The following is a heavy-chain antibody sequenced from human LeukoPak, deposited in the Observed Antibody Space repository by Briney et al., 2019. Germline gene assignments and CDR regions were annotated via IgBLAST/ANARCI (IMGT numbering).Heavy chain of an antibody. J-gene: IGHJ4*02. CDR3: ARAFGSSGYYSYYFDY. D-gene: IGHD3-22*01. CDR2: IYYSGST. Sequence: PSETLSLTCTVSGGSISSYYWSWIRQPPGKGLEWIGYIYYSGSTNYNPSLKSRVTISVDTSKNQFSLKLSSVSAADTAVYYCARAFGSSGYYSYYFDYWGQGTLVTVSS. CDR1: GGSISSYY. V-gene: IGHV4-59*01.